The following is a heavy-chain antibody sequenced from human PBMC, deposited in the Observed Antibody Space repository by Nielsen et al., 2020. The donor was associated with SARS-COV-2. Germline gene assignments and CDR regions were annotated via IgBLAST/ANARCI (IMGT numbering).Heavy chain of an antibody. Sequence: GGSLRLSCAASGFTFDDYAMHWVRQAPGKGLEWVSGISWNSGSIGYADSVKGRFTISRDNAKNSLYLQMNSLRAEDTALYYCASSILTDYYYGMDVWGQGTTVTVSS. J-gene: IGHJ6*02. V-gene: IGHV3-9*01. CDR1: GFTFDDYA. CDR2: ISWNSGSI. CDR3: ASSILTDYYYGMDV. D-gene: IGHD3-9*01.